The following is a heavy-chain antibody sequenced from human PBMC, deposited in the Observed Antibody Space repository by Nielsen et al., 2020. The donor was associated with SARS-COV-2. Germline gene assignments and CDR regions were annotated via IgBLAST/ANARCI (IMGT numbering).Heavy chain of an antibody. CDR3: ARDWGYETSDYYYSY. Sequence: ASVKVSCKVSGYTLTELSMHWVRQAPGKGLEWMGGFDPEDGETIYAQKFQGRVTITADESTSTAYMEMRSLRSEDTAVYYCARDWGYETSDYYYSYWGQGTLVIVSS. J-gene: IGHJ4*02. V-gene: IGHV1-24*01. D-gene: IGHD3-22*01. CDR1: GYTLTELS. CDR2: FDPEDGET.